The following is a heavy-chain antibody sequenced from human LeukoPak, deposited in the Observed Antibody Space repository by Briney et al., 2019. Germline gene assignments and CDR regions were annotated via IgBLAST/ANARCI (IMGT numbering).Heavy chain of an antibody. V-gene: IGHV4-59*08. J-gene: IGHJ6*02. CDR3: ARHDSIGYYQRGMDV. Sequence: SETLSLTCSVSGGSSSGYYWRWNRQPPGKGLEWVGYIYDTGASTIYSPSLESRVTMFVDPSKNQVTLNLRSVTAADTAAYFCARHDSIGYYQRGMDVWGQGTTVTVSS. D-gene: IGHD2-15*01. CDR1: GGSSSGYY. CDR2: IYDTGAST.